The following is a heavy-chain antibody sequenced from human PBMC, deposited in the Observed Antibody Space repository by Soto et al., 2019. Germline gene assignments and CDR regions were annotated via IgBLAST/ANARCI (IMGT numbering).Heavy chain of an antibody. CDR3: ARDVSGSPGHIDY. Sequence: QVQLQESGPGLVKPSQTLSLTCTVSGGSISSGGYYWSWIRQHPAKGLEWIGYIYYSGSTYYNPSLKSRVTISVDTSKNQFSLKLSSVTAADTAVYYCARDVSGSPGHIDYWGQGTLVTVSS. CDR2: IYYSGST. V-gene: IGHV4-31*03. D-gene: IGHD1-26*01. J-gene: IGHJ4*02. CDR1: GGSISSGGYY.